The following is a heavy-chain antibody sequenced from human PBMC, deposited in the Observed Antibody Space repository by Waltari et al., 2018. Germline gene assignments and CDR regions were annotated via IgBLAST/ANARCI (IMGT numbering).Heavy chain of an antibody. CDR1: GGSFSGYY. CDR2: INHSGST. Sequence: QVPLQQWGAGLLKPSETLSLTCAVYGGSFSGYYWSWIRQPPGKGLEWIGEINHSGSTNYNPSLKSRVTISVDTSKNQFSLKLSSVTAADTAVYYCASRRALAGTGYWGQGTLVTVSS. CDR3: ASRRALAGTGY. J-gene: IGHJ4*02. D-gene: IGHD6-19*01. V-gene: IGHV4-34*01.